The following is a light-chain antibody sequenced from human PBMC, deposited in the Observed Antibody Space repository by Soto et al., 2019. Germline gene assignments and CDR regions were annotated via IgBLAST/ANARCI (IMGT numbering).Light chain of an antibody. Sequence: EIVMTQSPATLSVSPGERATLSCRASQSVSSNLAWYQQKPGQAPRLLIYGASTRATGIPARFSGGGSGTEFTLTISSLQSEDVAVYYCQQYDNWPPWTFGQGTRVEIK. CDR2: GAS. J-gene: IGKJ1*01. V-gene: IGKV3-15*01. CDR3: QQYDNWPPWT. CDR1: QSVSSN.